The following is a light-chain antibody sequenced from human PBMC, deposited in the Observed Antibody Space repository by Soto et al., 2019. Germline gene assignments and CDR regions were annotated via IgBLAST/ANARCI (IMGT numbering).Light chain of an antibody. V-gene: IGKV3-15*01. CDR3: QQYSEWPRT. CDR1: QSVGSD. Sequence: TQSPATLSVSPGERVTLSCRASQSVGSDLAWYQQKPGQAPRILMYGASARAPGVPVRISGRGSGTDFTLTITSLQSEDFAVYYCQQYSEWPRTFGQGTKVDIK. CDR2: GAS. J-gene: IGKJ1*01.